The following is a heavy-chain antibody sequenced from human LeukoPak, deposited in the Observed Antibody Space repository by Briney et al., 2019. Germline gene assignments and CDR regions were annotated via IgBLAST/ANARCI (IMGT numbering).Heavy chain of an antibody. CDR1: GYSISSGYY. D-gene: IGHD2-2*01. V-gene: IGHV4-38-2*01. CDR3: ARRIWGVPSPFDP. Sequence: PSETLSLTCAVSGYSISSGYYWGWIRQPPGKGLEWIGSIYHSGSTYYNPSLKSRVTISVDTSKNQFSLKLSSVTAADTAVYYCARRIWGVPSPFDPWGQGTLVTVSS. CDR2: IYHSGST. J-gene: IGHJ5*02.